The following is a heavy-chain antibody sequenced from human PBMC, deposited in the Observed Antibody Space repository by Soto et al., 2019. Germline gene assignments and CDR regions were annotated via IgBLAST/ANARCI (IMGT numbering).Heavy chain of an antibody. Sequence: PSETLSLTCAVSGYSISIGYYCGCIRQPPGKGLEWIGSIYHSGSTYYNPSLKSRVTISVDTSKNQFSLKLSSVTAADTAVYYCARGSYYDFWSGQKFNPWGQGTLVTVSS. D-gene: IGHD3-3*01. J-gene: IGHJ5*02. CDR1: GYSISIGYY. CDR2: IYHSGST. CDR3: ARGSYYDFWSGQKFNP. V-gene: IGHV4-38-2*01.